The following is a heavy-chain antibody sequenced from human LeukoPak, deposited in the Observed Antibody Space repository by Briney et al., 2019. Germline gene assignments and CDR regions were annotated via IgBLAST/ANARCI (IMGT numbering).Heavy chain of an antibody. Sequence: SSETLSLTCTVSGGSISSYYWSWIRQPPGKGLEWIGEINHSGSTNYNPSLKSRVTISLDTSTNQFSLKLHSVTAADTAVYYCARGNIFSSGLTYYFDYWGQGTLVTVSS. J-gene: IGHJ4*02. CDR3: ARGNIFSSGLTYYFDY. V-gene: IGHV4-34*01. CDR1: GGSISSYY. CDR2: INHSGST. D-gene: IGHD5-18*01.